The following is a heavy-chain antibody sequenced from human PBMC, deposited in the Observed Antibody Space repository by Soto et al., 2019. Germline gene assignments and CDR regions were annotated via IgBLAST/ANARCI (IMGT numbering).Heavy chain of an antibody. Sequence: SETLSLTCSVSGGSISSSSHYWVWIRQPPGKGLEWIGSVYYNGDTYYNPSLESRVTISVDTSKNQFSVKLNSVTDADTAVYYCARHESIVVVTAARAFDIWGQGTMVTXSS. CDR2: VYYNGDT. CDR1: GGSISSSSHY. D-gene: IGHD2-15*01. J-gene: IGHJ3*02. V-gene: IGHV4-39*01. CDR3: ARHESIVVVTAARAFDI.